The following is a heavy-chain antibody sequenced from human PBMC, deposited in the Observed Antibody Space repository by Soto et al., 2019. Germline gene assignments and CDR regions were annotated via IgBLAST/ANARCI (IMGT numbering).Heavy chain of an antibody. V-gene: IGHV4-30-4*01. J-gene: IGHJ5*02. CDR1: GGSVTSGAFY. CDR2: IYYKGTT. CDR3: ARSNTAMVNS. D-gene: IGHD5-18*01. Sequence: SETLSLTCTVSGGSVTSGAFYWSFFRQHPGKGLEWIGYIYYKGTTFYNPSLVGRVTISSGTSENQFSLRLTSVTAADTAVYYCARSNTAMVNSWGQGTLVTVS.